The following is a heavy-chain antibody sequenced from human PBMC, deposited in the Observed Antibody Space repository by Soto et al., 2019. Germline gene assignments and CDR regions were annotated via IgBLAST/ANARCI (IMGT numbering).Heavy chain of an antibody. CDR3: ARYRRNYYGSGSYYYYYGMDV. J-gene: IGHJ6*02. CDR2: IKQDGSEK. Sequence: GGSLRLSCAASGFTFSSYWMSWVRQAPGKGLEWVANIKQDGSEKYYVDSVKGRFTISRDNAKNSLYLQMNSLRADDTAVYYCARYRRNYYGSGSYYYYYGMDVWGQGTTVTVSS. V-gene: IGHV3-7*01. CDR1: GFTFSSYW. D-gene: IGHD3-10*01.